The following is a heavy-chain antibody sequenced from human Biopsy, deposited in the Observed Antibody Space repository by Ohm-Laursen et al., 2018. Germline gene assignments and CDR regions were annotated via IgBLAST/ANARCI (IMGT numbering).Heavy chain of an antibody. Sequence: GSLRLSCAASGFTFSSFAMGWVRQAPGKGLVWVSGISDSGGSTHYADSVKGRFSISRDTSKNTLYLQMNSLRAEDTAVYYCAKDVFGGFSGSTDYYAYYFDSWGQGTLVTVSS. CDR1: GFTFSSFA. J-gene: IGHJ4*02. V-gene: IGHV3-23*01. D-gene: IGHD3-10*02. CDR2: ISDSGGST. CDR3: AKDVFGGFSGSTDYYAYYFDS.